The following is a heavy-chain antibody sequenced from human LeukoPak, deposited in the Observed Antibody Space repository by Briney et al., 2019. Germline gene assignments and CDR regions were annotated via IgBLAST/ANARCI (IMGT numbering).Heavy chain of an antibody. CDR3: VRQQLVLLYMDV. CDR2: IYYSGST. D-gene: IGHD6-13*01. J-gene: IGHJ6*03. Sequence: PSETLSLTCTVSGGSISSSSYYWGWIRQPPGKGLEWIGSIYYSGSTYYNPSLKSRVTISVDTSKNQFSLKLSSVTAADTAVYYCVRQQLVLLYMDVWGKGTTVTVSS. CDR1: GGSISSSSYY. V-gene: IGHV4-39*07.